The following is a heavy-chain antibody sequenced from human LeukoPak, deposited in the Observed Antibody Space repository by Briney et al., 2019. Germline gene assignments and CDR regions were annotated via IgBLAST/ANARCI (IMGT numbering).Heavy chain of an antibody. V-gene: IGHV1-46*01. CDR2: INPSGGST. D-gene: IGHD6-19*01. Sequence: ASVKVSCKASGYTFTSYYMHWGRQAPGQGLEWMGIINPSGGSTSYAQKFQGRVTMTRDTSTSTVYMQLSSLRSEDTAVYYCATLYSSGWYEFDSWGQGTLVTVSS. CDR3: ATLYSSGWYEFDS. J-gene: IGHJ4*02. CDR1: GYTFTSYY.